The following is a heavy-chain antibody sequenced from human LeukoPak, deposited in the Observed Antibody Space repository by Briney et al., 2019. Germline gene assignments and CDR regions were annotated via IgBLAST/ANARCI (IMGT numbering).Heavy chain of an antibody. CDR2: IHYSGST. J-gene: IGHJ6*03. D-gene: IGHD5-12*01. V-gene: IGHV4-59*01. CDR1: GGSISSYY. Sequence: SETLSLTCTVSGGSISSYYWSWIRQPPGKGLGWLGYIHYSGSTHYNPSLKSRVTISVDTSKNQVSMKLRSVTAADTAVYYCARTTEGYAGGPGYSYYYYMDVWGKGTTVTISS. CDR3: ARTTEGYAGGPGYSYYYYMDV.